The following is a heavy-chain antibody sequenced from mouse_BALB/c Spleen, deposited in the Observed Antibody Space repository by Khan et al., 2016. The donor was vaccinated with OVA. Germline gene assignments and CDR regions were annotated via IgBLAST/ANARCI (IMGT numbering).Heavy chain of an antibody. Sequence: LKESGAELAKPGASVKMSCKASGYTFINYWILWIKQRPGQGLEWIGYINPSTGYTEYNQNFKDKATLTADISSSTAYMQLSSLTSEDSAVYYCARRGLRRDFDYWGQGTTLTVSS. D-gene: IGHD1-1*01. J-gene: IGHJ2*01. V-gene: IGHV1-7*01. CDR1: GYTFINYW. CDR2: INPSTGYT. CDR3: ARRGLRRDFDY.